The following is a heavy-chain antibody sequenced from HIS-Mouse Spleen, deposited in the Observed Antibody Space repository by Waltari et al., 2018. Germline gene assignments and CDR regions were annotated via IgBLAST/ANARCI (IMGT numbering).Heavy chain of an antibody. V-gene: IGHV2-70*15. D-gene: IGHD6-19*01. CDR1: GFSLGTIGMC. CDR2: IDWDDDK. CDR3: ARIAEGYSSGWYAFDY. J-gene: IGHJ4*02. Sequence: QVTLRESGPALVKPTQTLTLTCTFSGFSLGTIGMCLSWFLQPPGKALEWLARIDWDDDKYYSTSLKTRLTISKDTSKNQVVLTMTNMDPVDTATYYCARIAEGYSSGWYAFDYWGQGTLVTVSS.